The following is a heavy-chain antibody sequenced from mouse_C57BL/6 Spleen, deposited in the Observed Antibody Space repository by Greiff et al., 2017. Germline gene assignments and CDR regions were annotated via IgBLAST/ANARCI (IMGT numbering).Heavy chain of an antibody. Sequence: EVKLVESGGGLVKPGGSLKLSCAASGFSFSDYGMHWVRQAPEKGLEWVAYISSGSSTIYYADTVKGRFTISRDNAKNTLFLQMTSLRSEDTAMYYCARELGSWFAYWGQGTLVTVSA. V-gene: IGHV5-17*01. CDR3: ARELGSWFAY. CDR1: GFSFSDYG. CDR2: ISSGSSTI. J-gene: IGHJ3*01. D-gene: IGHD4-1*01.